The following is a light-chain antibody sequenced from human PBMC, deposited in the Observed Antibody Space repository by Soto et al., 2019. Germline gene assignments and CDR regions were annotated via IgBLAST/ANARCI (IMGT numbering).Light chain of an antibody. CDR1: SSDVGTYNY. CDR2: DVS. J-gene: IGLJ1*01. V-gene: IGLV2-11*01. CDR3: NSYTNTAARV. Sequence: QSVLTQPRSVSGPPGQSVSISCSGTSSDVGTYNYVSWYQQHPGKAPKLMIYDVSKRPSGVPDRFSGSKSGNTASLTISGLQAEDEADYYCNSYTNTAARVFGTGTKVTVL.